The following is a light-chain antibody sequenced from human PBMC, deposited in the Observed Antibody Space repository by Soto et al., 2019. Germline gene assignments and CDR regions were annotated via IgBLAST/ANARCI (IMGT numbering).Light chain of an antibody. J-gene: IGKJ5*01. V-gene: IGKV3-15*01. CDR3: QQYNNWPFIT. Sequence: EIVMTQSPATLSVSPGERATLSCRASQSVRGNLAWYQQKPGQSPRLLIYGASSRATGIPVRFSGSGSGTEFTLTISSLQSEDFAVYYCQQYNNWPFITFGQGTLLEI. CDR2: GAS. CDR1: QSVRGN.